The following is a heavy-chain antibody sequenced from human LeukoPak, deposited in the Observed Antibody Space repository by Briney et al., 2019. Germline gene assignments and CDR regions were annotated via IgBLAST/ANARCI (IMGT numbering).Heavy chain of an antibody. Sequence: SETLSLTCAVYGGSFSGYYWSWIRQPPGKGLEWIGEINHSGSTNYNPSLKSRVTISVDTSKNQFSLKLSSVTAADTAVYYCARGPLRRILVITRGSYFDYWGQGTLVTVSS. CDR1: GGSFSGYY. V-gene: IGHV4-34*01. J-gene: IGHJ4*02. CDR3: ARGPLRRILVITRGSYFDY. CDR2: INHSGST. D-gene: IGHD3-9*01.